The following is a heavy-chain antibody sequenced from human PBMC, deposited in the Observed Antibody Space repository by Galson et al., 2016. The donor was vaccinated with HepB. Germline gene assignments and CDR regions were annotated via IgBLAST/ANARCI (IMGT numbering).Heavy chain of an antibody. D-gene: IGHD3-3*01. CDR2: IWYDGSKK. Sequence: SLRLSCAGSGFVFSCYGMHWVRQAPGKGLEWMATIWYDGSKKYYGDSVKGRFIISRDNSKNTLYLHMNSLRVEDTAVYFCARDWGFWSDNHYGMDIWGQGTTVIVSS. V-gene: IGHV3-33*01. CDR3: ARDWGFWSDNHYGMDI. CDR1: GFVFSCYG. J-gene: IGHJ6*02.